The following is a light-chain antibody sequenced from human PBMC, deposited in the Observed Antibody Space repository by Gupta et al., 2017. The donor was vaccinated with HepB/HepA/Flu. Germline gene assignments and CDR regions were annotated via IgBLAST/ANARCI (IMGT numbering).Light chain of an antibody. J-gene: IGKJ4*02. V-gene: IGKV1-9*01. CDR3: QQPHMFPPRS. Sequence: DVQLTQSPSFLSASVGDRVTITCRASQGISNFLAWYQQKPGKAPELLIYAASTWHRGVPSRFGGSGFGKKFTLTISSREPEDFAPYYCQQPHMFPPRSFGEGTKVEIK. CDR2: AAS. CDR1: QGISNF.